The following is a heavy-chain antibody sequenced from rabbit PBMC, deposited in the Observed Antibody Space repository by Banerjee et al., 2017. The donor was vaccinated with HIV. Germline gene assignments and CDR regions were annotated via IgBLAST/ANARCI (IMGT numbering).Heavy chain of an antibody. CDR1: GFSFSSSYW. CDR2: INTSSGNT. J-gene: IGHJ4*01. V-gene: IGHV1S45*01. D-gene: IGHD7-1*01. CDR3: ARDGFGTGPDYDL. Sequence: QEQLEESGGDLVKPEGSLTLTCTASGFSFSSSYWICWVRQAPGKGLELIACINTSSGNTVYASWATGRFTISKTSSTTVTLQMTSLTAADTATYFCARDGFGTGPDYDLWGQGTLVTVS.